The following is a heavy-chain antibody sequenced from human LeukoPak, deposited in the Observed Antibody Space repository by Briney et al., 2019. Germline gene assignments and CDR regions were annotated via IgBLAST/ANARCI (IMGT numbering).Heavy chain of an antibody. CDR2: IGTAGDT. CDR1: GFTFSSYD. Sequence: QPGGSLRLSCAASGFTFSSYDMHWVRQATGKGLEWVPAIGTAGDTYYPGSVKGRFTISRENAKNSLYLQMNSLRAGDTAVYYCAREEYFGGNYRPYGMDVWGQGTTVTVSS. CDR3: AREEYFGGNYRPYGMDV. D-gene: IGHD4-23*01. J-gene: IGHJ6*02. V-gene: IGHV3-13*01.